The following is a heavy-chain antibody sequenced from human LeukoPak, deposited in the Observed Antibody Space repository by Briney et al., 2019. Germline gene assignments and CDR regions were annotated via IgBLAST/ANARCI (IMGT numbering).Heavy chain of an antibody. CDR1: GITVSSNY. CDR2: ISYDGSNE. J-gene: IGHJ5*02. CDR3: ARDKGSSSWYRNWFDT. D-gene: IGHD6-13*01. Sequence: GGSLRLSCVASGITVSSNYMSWVRQAPGKGLEWVAVISYDGSNEYYADSVKGRFTISRDNSKNTLYLQMNSLKAEDTALYYCARDKGSSSWYRNWFDTWGQGTLVTVSS. V-gene: IGHV3-30-3*01.